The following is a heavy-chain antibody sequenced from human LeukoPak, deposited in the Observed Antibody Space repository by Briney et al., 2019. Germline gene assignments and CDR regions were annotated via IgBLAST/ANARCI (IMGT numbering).Heavy chain of an antibody. V-gene: IGHV1-8*03. D-gene: IGHD5-18*01. CDR2: MKTNSGKT. CDR3: ARITGHQGYSYGMYFDY. J-gene: IGHJ4*02. Sequence: ASVTVSCKASGYTFTNYDINWVRQAAGQGVEWMGWMKTNSGKTGYAQKFQGRVTITRNTSIRTAYMELSSLRPDDTAVYYCARITGHQGYSYGMYFDYWGQGTLVTVSS. CDR1: GYTFTNYD.